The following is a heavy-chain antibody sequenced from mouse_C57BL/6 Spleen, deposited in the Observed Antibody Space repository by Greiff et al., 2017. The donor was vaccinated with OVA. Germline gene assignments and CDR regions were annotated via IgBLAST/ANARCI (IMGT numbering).Heavy chain of an antibody. CDR2: IDPETGGT. J-gene: IGHJ3*01. Sequence: QVQLKQSGAELVRPGASVTLSCKASGYTFTDYEMHWVKQTPVHGLEWIGAIDPETGGTAYNQKFKGKAILTADKSSSTAYMELRSLTSEDSAVYYCTRGAYYGSSSAWFAYWGQGTLVTVSA. CDR1: GYTFTDYE. D-gene: IGHD1-1*01. V-gene: IGHV1-15*01. CDR3: TRGAYYGSSSAWFAY.